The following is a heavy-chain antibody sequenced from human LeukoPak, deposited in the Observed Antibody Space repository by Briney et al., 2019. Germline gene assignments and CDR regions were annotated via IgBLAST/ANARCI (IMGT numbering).Heavy chain of an antibody. Sequence: SETLSLTCTVSGASVSSSSYYWGWIRQPPGKGLEWIGTIYYDGSTNYNPSLKSRVTISVDTSKNQFSLKLSSVTAADTAVYYCARVAVAAREYFDYWGQGTLVTVSS. J-gene: IGHJ4*02. V-gene: IGHV4-39*07. D-gene: IGHD6-19*01. CDR1: GASVSSSSYY. CDR3: ARVAVAAREYFDY. CDR2: IYYDGST.